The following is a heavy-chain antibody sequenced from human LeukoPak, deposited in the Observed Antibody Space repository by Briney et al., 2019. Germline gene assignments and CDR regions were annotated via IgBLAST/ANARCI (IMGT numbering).Heavy chain of an antibody. D-gene: IGHD6-13*01. CDR1: GGSFSGYY. Sequence: SETLSLTCAVYGGSFSGYYWSWIRQPPGKGLEWIGEINHSGSTNYNPSLKSRVTISVDTPKNQFSLKLSSVTAADTAVYYCASRIAAAGDFDYWGQGTLVTVSS. J-gene: IGHJ4*02. V-gene: IGHV4-34*01. CDR3: ASRIAAAGDFDY. CDR2: INHSGST.